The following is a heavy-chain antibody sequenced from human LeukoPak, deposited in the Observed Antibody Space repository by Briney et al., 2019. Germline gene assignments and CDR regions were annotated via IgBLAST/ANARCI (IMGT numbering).Heavy chain of an antibody. J-gene: IGHJ4*02. Sequence: GSLRLSCAASGFTFSSYSMNWIRQPPGKGLEWIGEINHSGSTNYNPSLKSRVTISVDTSKNQFSLKLSSVTAADTAVYYCARRRIAAAGYFDYWGQGTLVTVSS. CDR1: GFTFSSYS. V-gene: IGHV4-34*01. CDR3: ARRRIAAAGYFDY. D-gene: IGHD6-13*01. CDR2: INHSGST.